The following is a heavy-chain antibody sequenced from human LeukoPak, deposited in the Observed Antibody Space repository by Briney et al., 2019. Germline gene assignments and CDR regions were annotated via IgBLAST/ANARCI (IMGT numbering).Heavy chain of an antibody. CDR2: IYPGDSDT. CDR1: RYSFMDYW. Sequence: GESLKISCQGFRYSFMDYWIGWVRQMPGKGLEWMGTIYPGDSDTRYSPSFQGQVTISADKSTHTAYLQWSSLQASDTAVYYCARHGKYISKERYYYGVDVWGQGTRVTVSS. D-gene: IGHD3-3*02. J-gene: IGHJ6*02. CDR3: ARHGKYISKERYYYGVDV. V-gene: IGHV5-51*01.